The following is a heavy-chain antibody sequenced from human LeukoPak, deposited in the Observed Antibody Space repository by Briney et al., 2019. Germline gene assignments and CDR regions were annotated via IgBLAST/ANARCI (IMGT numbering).Heavy chain of an antibody. J-gene: IGHJ5*02. V-gene: IGHV1-18*01. D-gene: IGHD3-10*01. CDR1: GYTFTSYG. Sequence: VSVKVSCKASGYTFTSYGISWVRQAPGQGLEWMGWISAYNGNTNYAQKLQGRVTMTTDTSTSTAYMELRSLRSDDTAVYYCARDGELWFGEQYNWFDPWGQGTLVAVSS. CDR3: ARDGELWFGEQYNWFDP. CDR2: ISAYNGNT.